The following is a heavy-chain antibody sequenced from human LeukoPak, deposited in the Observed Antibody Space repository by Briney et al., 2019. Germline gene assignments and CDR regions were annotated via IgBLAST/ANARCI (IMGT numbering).Heavy chain of an antibody. V-gene: IGHV1-69*06. J-gene: IGHJ5*02. CDR3: ARATVVYNWFDP. D-gene: IGHD4-23*01. Sequence: SVKVSCKASGGTFSSYAISWVRQASGQGLEWMGGIIPIFGTANYAQKFQGRVTITADKSTSTAYMELSSLRSEDTAVYYCARATVVYNWFDPWGQGTLVTVSS. CDR2: IIPIFGTA. CDR1: GGTFSSYA.